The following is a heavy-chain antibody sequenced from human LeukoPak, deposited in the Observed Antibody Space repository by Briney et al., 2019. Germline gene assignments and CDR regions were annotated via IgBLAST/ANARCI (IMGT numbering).Heavy chain of an antibody. CDR2: TYYRSRWSN. J-gene: IGHJ3*02. CDR1: GDSVFSIYVA. V-gene: IGHV6-1*01. Sequence: SQTLSLTCAISGDSVFSIYVAWNWIRQSPSRGLEWLGRTYYRSRWSNDYAVSVKSRITINPDTSKNQFSLQPSSVTPEDTAVYYCARASFRAFDIWGQGSMVAVSS. CDR3: ARASFRAFDI.